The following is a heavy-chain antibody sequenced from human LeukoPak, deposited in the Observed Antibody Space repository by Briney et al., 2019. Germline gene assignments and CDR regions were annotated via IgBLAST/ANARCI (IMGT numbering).Heavy chain of an antibody. CDR3: TMENYERYY. CDR1: GFTFSNVR. CDR2: IKRTIDGGTT. D-gene: IGHD3-3*01. J-gene: IGHJ4*02. V-gene: IGHV3-15*01. Sequence: PGGSLRPSCAGSGFTFSNVRMSWVRQAPGKGLEWVGRIKRTIDGGTTDYSAPVKGRFTISRDDSTSTLYLQLNSLKTEDTAVYFCTMENYERYYWGQGTLVTVSS.